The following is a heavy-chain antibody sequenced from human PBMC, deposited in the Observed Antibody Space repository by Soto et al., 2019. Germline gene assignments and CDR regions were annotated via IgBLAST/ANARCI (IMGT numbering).Heavy chain of an antibody. CDR1: GGSISSSSYY. J-gene: IGHJ3*02. Sequence: QLQLQESGPGLVKPSETLSLTCTVSGGSISSSSYYWGWIRQPPGKGLEWIGTIYYSGSTYYNPSLKRRVTISVDTSKNQFSLKLSSVTAADTAVYYCARHESGSFYAAFDIWGQGTMVTVSS. V-gene: IGHV4-39*01. D-gene: IGHD1-26*01. CDR3: ARHESGSFYAAFDI. CDR2: IYYSGST.